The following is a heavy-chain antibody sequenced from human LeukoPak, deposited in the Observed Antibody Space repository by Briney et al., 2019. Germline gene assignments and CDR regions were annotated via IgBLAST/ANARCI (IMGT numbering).Heavy chain of an antibody. Sequence: ASVKVSCKASGGTFSSYAISWVRQAPGQGLEWMGRIIPILGIANYAQKFQGRVTITADKSTSTAYMELSSLRSEDTAVYYCASFCGRGSTSCEIDYWGQGTLVTVSS. V-gene: IGHV1-69*04. CDR1: GGTFSSYA. J-gene: IGHJ4*02. D-gene: IGHD2-2*01. CDR2: IIPILGIA. CDR3: ASFCGRGSTSCEIDY.